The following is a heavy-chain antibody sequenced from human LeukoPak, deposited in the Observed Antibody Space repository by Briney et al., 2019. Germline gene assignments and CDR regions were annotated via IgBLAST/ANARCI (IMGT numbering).Heavy chain of an antibody. D-gene: IGHD2-15*01. J-gene: IGHJ4*02. V-gene: IGHV3-23*01. CDR1: GFTFSSYA. Sequence: GGSLRLSCAASGFTFSSYAMSWVRQAPGKGLEWGSAISGSGGSTYYADSVKGRFTISRDNSKNTLYLQMNSLRAEDTAVYYCAKDWVVVVVAATYFDYWGQGTLVTVSS. CDR2: ISGSGGST. CDR3: AKDWVVVVVAATYFDY.